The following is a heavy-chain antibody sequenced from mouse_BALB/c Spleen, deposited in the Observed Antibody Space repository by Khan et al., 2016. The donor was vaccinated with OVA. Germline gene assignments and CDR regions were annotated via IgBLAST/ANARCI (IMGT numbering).Heavy chain of an antibody. D-gene: IGHD3-2*02. Sequence: QVQLKQSGAELVRPGTSVKVSCKASGYAFTDYMIEWLKQRPGQGLEWIGVINPGSGDTNYNEKFKDKATLTADKSSSTAYMQLSSLTSDVSAVYFCSRSGYGFGAYWGPGTLVTVST. CDR1: GYAFTDYM. CDR3: SRSGYGFGAY. V-gene: IGHV1-54*01. J-gene: IGHJ3*01. CDR2: INPGSGDT.